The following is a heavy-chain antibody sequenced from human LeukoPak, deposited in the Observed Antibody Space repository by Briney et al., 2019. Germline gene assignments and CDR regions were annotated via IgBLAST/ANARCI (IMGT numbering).Heavy chain of an antibody. CDR3: AKDLEYSSSGNWFDP. Sequence: GGSLRLSCAASGFTFSSYAMSWVRQAPWKGLEWVSAISGSGGSTYYADSVKGRFTISRDNSKNTLYLQMNSLRAEDTAVYYCAKDLEYSSSGNWFDPWGQGTLVTVSS. V-gene: IGHV3-23*01. D-gene: IGHD6-6*01. CDR1: GFTFSSYA. J-gene: IGHJ5*02. CDR2: ISGSGGST.